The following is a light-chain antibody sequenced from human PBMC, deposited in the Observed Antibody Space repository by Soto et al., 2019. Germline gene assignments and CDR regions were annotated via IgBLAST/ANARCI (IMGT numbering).Light chain of an antibody. J-gene: IGLJ2*01. CDR3: QSADSSVTVV. CDR1: ALPNQY. CDR2: KDN. V-gene: IGLV3-25*03. Sequence: SYELTQAPSVSVSPGQTARITCSGDALPNQYAYWYQQKPGQAPVVVIYKDNERPSGIPERFSGSSSGTTVTLTITGVQAEDEADYYCQSADSSVTVVFGGGTKLTVL.